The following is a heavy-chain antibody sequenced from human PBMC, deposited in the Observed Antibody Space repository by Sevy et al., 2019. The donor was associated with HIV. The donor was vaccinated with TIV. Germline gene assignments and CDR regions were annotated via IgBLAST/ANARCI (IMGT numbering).Heavy chain of an antibody. D-gene: IGHD1-1*01. V-gene: IGHV3-7*01. CDR1: GFTFSSYW. CDR2: INRDGSEK. CDR3: ASHNTFDY. J-gene: IGHJ4*02. Sequence: GESLKISCAASGFTFSSYWMSWVRQAPGKGLEWVANINRDGSEKNYVDSVEGRFTISRDNAKNSLFLQMNSLRAEDSAIYYCASHNTFDYWGQGTLVTVSS.